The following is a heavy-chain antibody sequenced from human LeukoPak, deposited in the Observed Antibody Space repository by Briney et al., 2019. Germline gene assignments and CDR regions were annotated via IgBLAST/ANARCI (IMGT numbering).Heavy chain of an antibody. J-gene: IGHJ4*02. V-gene: IGHV3-30*02. CDR3: AKIRVIFNWNYAYYFDY. CDR2: IRYDGSNK. Sequence: GGSLRLSCAASGFTFSSYGIHWVRQAPGKGLEWVAFIRYDGSNKYHADSVKGRFTISRDNSKNTVYLQMNSLRAEDTAVYYCAKIRVIFNWNYAYYFDYWGQGSLVTVSS. CDR1: GFTFSSYG. D-gene: IGHD1-7*01.